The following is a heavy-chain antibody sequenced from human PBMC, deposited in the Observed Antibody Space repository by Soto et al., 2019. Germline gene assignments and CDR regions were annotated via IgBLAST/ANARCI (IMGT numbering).Heavy chain of an antibody. J-gene: IGHJ6*02. CDR3: ARGEGTTAYYYYGMDV. CDR2: INPNSGGT. D-gene: IGHD1-1*01. V-gene: IGHV1-2*04. CDR1: GYTFTGYY. Sequence: GGPVKVSCKASGYTFTGYYMHWVRQAPGQGLEWMGWINPNSGGTNYAQKFQGWVTMTRDTSISTAYMELSRLRSDDTAVYYCARGEGTTAYYYYGMDVWGQGTTVTVSS.